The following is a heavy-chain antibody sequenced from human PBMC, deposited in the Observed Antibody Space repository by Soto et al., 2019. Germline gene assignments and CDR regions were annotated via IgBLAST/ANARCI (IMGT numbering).Heavy chain of an antibody. CDR3: AREGYDYVWGSYRYTGAFGY. V-gene: IGHV1-8*01. CDR2: MNPNSGNT. D-gene: IGHD3-16*02. J-gene: IGHJ4*02. CDR1: GYTFTSYD. Sequence: ASVKVSCKASGYTFTSYDINWVRQATGQGLEWMGWMNPNSGNTGYAQKFQGRVTMTRHTSISTAYMELSSLRSEDTAVYYCAREGYDYVWGSYRYTGAFGYWGQGTLVTVS.